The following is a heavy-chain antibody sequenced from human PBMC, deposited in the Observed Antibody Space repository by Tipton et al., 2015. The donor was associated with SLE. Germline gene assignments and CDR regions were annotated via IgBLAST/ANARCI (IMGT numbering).Heavy chain of an antibody. D-gene: IGHD6-13*01. CDR2: IYYIGTT. J-gene: IGHJ5*02. V-gene: IGHV4-31*03. Sequence: TLSLTCSVSGASISTRDHYWTWVRQRPGEGLEWIGYIYYIGTTYYNPSLKSRVSMSVDTSKNQFSLNLNSVTAADTAVYYCATTYSSSPDPWGQGTLVTVSS. CDR1: GASISTRDHY. CDR3: ATTYSSSPDP.